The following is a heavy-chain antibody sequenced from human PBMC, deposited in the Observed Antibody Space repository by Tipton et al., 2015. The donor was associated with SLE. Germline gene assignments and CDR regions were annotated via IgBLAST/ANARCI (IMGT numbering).Heavy chain of an antibody. J-gene: IGHJ4*02. V-gene: IGHV4-39*07. CDR2: IYYSGST. CDR3: ARSESYYSALTY. D-gene: IGHD1-26*01. CDR1: GGSISSSSYY. Sequence: TLSLTCTVSGGSISSSSYYWGWIRQPPGKGLEWIGSIYYSGSTYYNPSLKSRVTISVDTSKNQFSLKLSSVTAADTAVYYCARSESYYSALTYWGQGTLVTVSS.